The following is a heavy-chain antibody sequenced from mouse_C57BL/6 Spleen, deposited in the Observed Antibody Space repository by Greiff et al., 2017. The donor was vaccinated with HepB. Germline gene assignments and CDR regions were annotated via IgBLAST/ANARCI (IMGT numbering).Heavy chain of an antibody. CDR3: SRPITSVVPSLFAY. CDR2: IDPETGGT. D-gene: IGHD1-1*01. CDR1: GYTFTDYE. J-gene: IGHJ2*01. V-gene: IGHV1-15*01. Sequence: QVQLQQSGAELVRPGASVTLSCKASGYTFTDYEMHWVKQTPVHGLEWIGAIDPETGGTAYNQKSKGKAILTADKSSCTAYMELRSLTSEDSAVYYCSRPITSVVPSLFAYWGQGTTLTVSS.